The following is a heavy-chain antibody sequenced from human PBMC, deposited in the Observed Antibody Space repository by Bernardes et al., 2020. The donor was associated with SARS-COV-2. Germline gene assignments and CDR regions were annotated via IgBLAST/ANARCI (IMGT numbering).Heavy chain of an antibody. V-gene: IGHV3-23*01. CDR1: GFTFTSNS. D-gene: IGHD1-26*01. Sequence: GGSLRLSCAASGFTFTSNSMTWVRQAPGKGLEWVSTINVSGDNTYYGDSVRGRFTISRDNSKNTLFLQLNGLRVEDTAIYYCVKSPDDKPWEIMKNWGQGTLVTVSS. J-gene: IGHJ4*02. CDR3: VKSPDDKPWEIMKN. CDR2: INVSGDNT.